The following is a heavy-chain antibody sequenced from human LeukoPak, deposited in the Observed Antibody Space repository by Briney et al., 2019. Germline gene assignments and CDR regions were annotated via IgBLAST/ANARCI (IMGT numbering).Heavy chain of an antibody. J-gene: IGHJ5*02. V-gene: IGHV3-7*01. Sequence: GGSLRLSCEGSGFSFSSYWMTWVRQLPGKGPEWVANIRQDESERYFADSVKGRFTISRDNAKKSLHLQMNSLRAEDTAVYYCVQGYYYDAWGQGTLVTVSS. CDR2: IRQDESER. CDR3: VQGYYYDA. CDR1: GFSFSSYW. D-gene: IGHD3-22*01.